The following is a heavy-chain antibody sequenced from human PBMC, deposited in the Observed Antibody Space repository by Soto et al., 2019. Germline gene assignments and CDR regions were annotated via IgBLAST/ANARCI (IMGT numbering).Heavy chain of an antibody. J-gene: IGHJ4*02. V-gene: IGHV2-5*01. CDR2: MYWNDDN. CDR3: AHGSGWLFDY. Sequence: QITLKESGPTLVTPTQTLTLTCTFSGFSLSTTAVGVGWIRQPPGKALEWLALMYWNDDNHYSPSLKNRLTLTSDTSNNQVGLTMPNMDPADTVTYYCAHGSGWLFDYGCQGALVTVPS. CDR1: GFSLSTTAVG. D-gene: IGHD6-19*01.